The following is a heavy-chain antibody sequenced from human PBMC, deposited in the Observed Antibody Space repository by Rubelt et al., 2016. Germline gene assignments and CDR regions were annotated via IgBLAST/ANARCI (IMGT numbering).Heavy chain of an antibody. D-gene: IGHD3-3*01. Sequence: QLHLQESGPGLLKPSETLSLTCVVSGDSVSSRNYYWGWIRQPPGKELEWIGTIHYSGRPSYNPSPPSRVTISVDTSKNQFSLKLSSVTAAETAVYYCASSTTQFWSGYVNYYGMDVWGQGTTVTVSS. CDR2: IHYSGRP. V-gene: IGHV4-39*01. CDR1: GDSVSSRNYY. CDR3: ASSTTQFWSGYVNYYGMDV. J-gene: IGHJ6*02.